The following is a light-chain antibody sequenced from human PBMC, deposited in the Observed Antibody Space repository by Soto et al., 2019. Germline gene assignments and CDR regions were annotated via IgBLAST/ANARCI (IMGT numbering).Light chain of an antibody. V-gene: IGLV2-14*01. J-gene: IGLJ1*01. CDR3: SSYTSSSTYV. Sequence: QSALTQPASVSGSPGQSITISCTGTSSDVGGYIYVSWYQQHPGKAPKLMIYDVSNRPSGVSNRFSGSKSGNTASLTISGLQAEDEADYYCSSYTSSSTYVFGTGTKLTVL. CDR2: DVS. CDR1: SSDVGGYIY.